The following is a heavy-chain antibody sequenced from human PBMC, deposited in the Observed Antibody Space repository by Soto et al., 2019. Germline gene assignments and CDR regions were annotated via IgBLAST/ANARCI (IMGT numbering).Heavy chain of an antibody. D-gene: IGHD6-19*01. Sequence: SETLSLTCTVSGGSISSYYWSWIRQPPGKGLEWIGYIYYSGSTNYNPSLKSRVTISVDTSKNQFSLKLSSVTAADTAVYYCATIAVAGTVYSDYWGQGTLVTVSS. CDR1: GGSISSYY. CDR3: ATIAVAGTVYSDY. J-gene: IGHJ4*02. V-gene: IGHV4-59*01. CDR2: IYYSGST.